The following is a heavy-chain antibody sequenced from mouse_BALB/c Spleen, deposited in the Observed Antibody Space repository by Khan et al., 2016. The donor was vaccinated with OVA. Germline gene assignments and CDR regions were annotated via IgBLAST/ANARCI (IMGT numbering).Heavy chain of an antibody. D-gene: IGHD4-1*01. Sequence: EVELVESGGDLVKPGGSLKLSCAASGFTFSSYSMSWVRQTPDKRLEWVATISSGGDYTYYPDSVKGRFTISRDNAKNTLYLQMSSLKSEDTAMYYCASHLTGSFAYWGQGTLGTGSA. CDR3: ASHLTGSFAY. V-gene: IGHV5-6*01. CDR2: ISSGGDYT. CDR1: GFTFSSYS. J-gene: IGHJ3*01.